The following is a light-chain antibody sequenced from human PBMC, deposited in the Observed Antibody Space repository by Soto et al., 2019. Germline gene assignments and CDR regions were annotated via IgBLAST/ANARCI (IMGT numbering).Light chain of an antibody. CDR3: SSYTSSSTPLWV. J-gene: IGLJ3*02. CDR2: EVS. V-gene: IGLV2-14*01. Sequence: QSALTQPASVSGSPGQSITISCTGTSSDVGGYNYVSWYQHHPGKAPKLMIYEVSNRPSGVSNRFSGSKSGNTASLTISGLQAEDEADYYCSSYTSSSTPLWVFGGGTKLTVL. CDR1: SSDVGGYNY.